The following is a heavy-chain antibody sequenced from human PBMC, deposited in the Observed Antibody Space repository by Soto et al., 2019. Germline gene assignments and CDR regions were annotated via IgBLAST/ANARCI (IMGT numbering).Heavy chain of an antibody. CDR3: ASPTVGCFDH. CDR2: INTDGTGT. D-gene: IGHD4-17*01. Sequence: EIQLVESGGAVVQPGGSLRLSCAASGFTFSTYWMHWVRHVAGKGLVWVARINTDGTGTSYADSVKGRFTISRDNAKNTLFLQMNNLRDDDTALYHCASPTVGCFDHWRPGTQVTVSS. CDR1: GFTFSTYW. V-gene: IGHV3-74*01. J-gene: IGHJ4*02.